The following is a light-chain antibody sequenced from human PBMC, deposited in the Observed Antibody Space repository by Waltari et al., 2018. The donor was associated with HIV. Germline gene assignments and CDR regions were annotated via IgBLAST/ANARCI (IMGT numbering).Light chain of an antibody. V-gene: IGLV2-23*02. CDR2: EVY. J-gene: IGLJ2*01. CDR3: CSYAGSSIP. Sequence: QSALTQPASVSGSIGQSNTISCTGTTSDGGHYNLVSWYQHHPGNAPTLIIYEVYKRPSGVSNRVSGSKSGNTASLTVSGLQAEDEADYYCCSYAGSSIPFGGGTKLTVL. CDR1: TSDGGHYNL.